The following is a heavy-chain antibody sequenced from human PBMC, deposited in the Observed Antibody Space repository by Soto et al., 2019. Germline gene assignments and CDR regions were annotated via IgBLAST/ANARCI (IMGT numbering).Heavy chain of an antibody. CDR1: GGTFSSYA. CDR3: ARSLTQIYYDLDY. Sequence: WASVNVSCKASGGTFSSYAISWVRQAPGQGLEWMGGIIPIFGTANYAQKFQGRVTITADESTSTAYMELSSLRSEDTAVYYCARSLTQIYYDLDYWGQGTLVTVSS. J-gene: IGHJ4*02. V-gene: IGHV1-69*13. CDR2: IIPIFGTA. D-gene: IGHD3-22*01.